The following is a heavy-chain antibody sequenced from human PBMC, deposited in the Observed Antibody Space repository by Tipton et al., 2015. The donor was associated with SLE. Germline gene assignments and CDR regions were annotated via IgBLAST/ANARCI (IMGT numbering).Heavy chain of an antibody. V-gene: IGHV4-4*02. Sequence: GLVKPSGTLSLTCAVSGGSISSSNWWSWVRQPPGKGLEWIGEIYHSGSTYYNPSLKSRVTISVDTSKNQFSLKLSSVTAADTAVYYCARGPGVIAPTAAFDMWGQGKMVTVSS. D-gene: IGHD2-21*01. CDR2: IYHSGST. CDR1: GGSISSSNW. CDR3: ARGPGVIAPTAAFDM. J-gene: IGHJ3*02.